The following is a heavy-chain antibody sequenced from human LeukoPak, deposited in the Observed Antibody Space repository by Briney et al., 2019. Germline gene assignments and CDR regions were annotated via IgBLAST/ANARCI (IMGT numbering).Heavy chain of an antibody. CDR2: IYRDDSDT. CDR1: GYSFGNRW. J-gene: IGHJ6*02. CDR3: ARGAYGSGSSYNYYGMDV. D-gene: IGHD3-10*01. Sequence: GESLKISCKGSGYSFGNRWIGWVRQMPGKGLEWMGIIYRDDSDTIYSPSFEGQVTISADKSISTAYLQWSSLKASDTAMYYGARGAYGSGSSYNYYGMDVWGQGTTVTVSS. V-gene: IGHV5-51*01.